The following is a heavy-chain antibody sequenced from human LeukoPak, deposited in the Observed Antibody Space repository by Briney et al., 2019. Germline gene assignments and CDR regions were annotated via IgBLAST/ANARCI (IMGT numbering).Heavy chain of an antibody. D-gene: IGHD2-2*01. V-gene: IGHV1-18*01. CDR2: ISAYNGNT. CDR3: ARDRAVPAAIHYWYFDL. CDR1: GYTFTSYG. Sequence: GSSVKVSCKASGYTFTSYGISWVRQAPGQGLEWMGWISAYNGNTKYAQTLQGRVTMTTDTSTSTVYMELRSLRSDDAAVYYCARDRAVPAAIHYWYFDLWGRGTLVTVSS. J-gene: IGHJ2*01.